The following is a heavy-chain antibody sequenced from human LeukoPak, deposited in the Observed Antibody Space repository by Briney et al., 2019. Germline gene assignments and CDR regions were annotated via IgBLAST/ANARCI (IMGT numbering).Heavy chain of an antibody. CDR2: INHSGST. CDR3: ARFVTVVMVFDI. Sequence: SETLSLTCAVYGGSFSGYYWSWIRQPPGKGLEWIGEINHSGSTNYNPSLKSRVTISVDTSKNQFSLKLSSVTAADTAVYYRARFVTVVMVFDILGQGTMVTVSS. J-gene: IGHJ3*02. V-gene: IGHV4-34*01. CDR1: GGSFSGYY. D-gene: IGHD2-15*01.